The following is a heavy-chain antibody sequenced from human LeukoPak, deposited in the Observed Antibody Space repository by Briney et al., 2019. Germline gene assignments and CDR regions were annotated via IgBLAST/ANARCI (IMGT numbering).Heavy chain of an antibody. V-gene: IGHV3-23*01. D-gene: IGHD2-15*01. CDR3: AKSPGYCSDGSCFRYDY. Sequence: GGPLRLSCAASGFTFSRYAMRWLPQAPGKGLEWVSDIRASGGNTYYTDSVKRRFTISRDNSKNTLYLKMNSLRAEDTAVYYCAKSPGYCSDGSCFRYDYWGQGTLVTVSS. J-gene: IGHJ4*02. CDR1: GFTFSRYA. CDR2: IRASGGNT.